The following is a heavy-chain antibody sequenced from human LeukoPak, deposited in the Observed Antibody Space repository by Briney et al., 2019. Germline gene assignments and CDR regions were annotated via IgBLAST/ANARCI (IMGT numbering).Heavy chain of an antibody. D-gene: IGHD4-17*01. J-gene: IGHJ3*02. V-gene: IGHV3-9*01. CDR3: AKRGSDYGDYVGAFDI. CDR2: ISWNSGSI. CDR1: GFTFDDYA. Sequence: GGSLRLSCAASGFTFDDYAMHWVRQAPGKGLEWVSGISWNSGSIGYADSVKGRFTISRDNSKNSLYLQMNSLRTEDTAMYYCAKRGSDYGDYVGAFDIWGQGTMVTVSS.